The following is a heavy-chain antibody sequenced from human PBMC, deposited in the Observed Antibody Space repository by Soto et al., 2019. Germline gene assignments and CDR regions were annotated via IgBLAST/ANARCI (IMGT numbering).Heavy chain of an antibody. CDR3: ARSGHTFVGVV. CDR2: LHYSGSA. CDR1: GASMSDYY. Sequence: PSETLSLTCTVSGASMSDYYGSWIRQSPGKGLEHIGYLHYSGSANYNPSLKSRVTISMDTSKNQFFLKPNSVTAADTAIYYCARSGHTFVGVVWGQGIPVTVSS. V-gene: IGHV4-59*01. J-gene: IGHJ4*02. D-gene: IGHD3-16*01.